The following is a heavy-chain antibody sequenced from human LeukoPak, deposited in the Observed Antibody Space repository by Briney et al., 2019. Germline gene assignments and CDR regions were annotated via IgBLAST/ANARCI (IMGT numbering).Heavy chain of an antibody. Sequence: GASVKVSCKASGYTFTSYDINWVRQATGQGLEWMGWMNPNSGNTGYAQKFQGRVTMTRDTSISTAYMELSRLRSDDTAVYYCARNSLAYCGGDCYSGWFDPWGQGTLVTVSS. CDR2: MNPNSGNT. J-gene: IGHJ5*02. CDR3: ARNSLAYCGGDCYSGWFDP. V-gene: IGHV1-8*01. CDR1: GYTFTSYD. D-gene: IGHD2-21*02.